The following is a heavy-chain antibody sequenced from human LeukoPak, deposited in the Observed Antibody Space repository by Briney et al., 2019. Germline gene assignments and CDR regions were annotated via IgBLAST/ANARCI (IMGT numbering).Heavy chain of an antibody. CDR3: ASVPTYSGWYAY. CDR1: GFTFSSYW. V-gene: IGHV3-74*01. J-gene: IGHJ4*02. CDR2: INSDGSST. Sequence: GGSLRLSCAASGFTFSSYWMHWVRHAPGKGLVWVSRINSDGSSTSYADSVKGRFTISRDNAKNTLYLQMNSLRAEDTAVYYCASVPTYSGWYAYWGQGTLVTVSS. D-gene: IGHD6-19*01.